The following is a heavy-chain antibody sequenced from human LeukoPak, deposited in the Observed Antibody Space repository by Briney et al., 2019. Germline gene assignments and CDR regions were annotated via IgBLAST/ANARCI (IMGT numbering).Heavy chain of an antibody. D-gene: IGHD5-18*01. Sequence: PGGSLRLSCAASGFIFSSHGMHWVRQAPGKGLEGVAVISYDGSNKYYADSVKGRFTFSRDNSKNTLYLQMNSLRAEDTAVYYCAKDKRDTALASGTFDYWGQGTLVTVSS. J-gene: IGHJ4*02. CDR3: AKDKRDTALASGTFDY. V-gene: IGHV3-30*18. CDR2: ISYDGSNK. CDR1: GFIFSSHG.